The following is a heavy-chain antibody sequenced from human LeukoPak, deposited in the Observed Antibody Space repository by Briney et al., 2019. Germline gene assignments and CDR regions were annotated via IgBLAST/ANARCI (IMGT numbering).Heavy chain of an antibody. CDR3: AREKGDDGVDP. CDR2: INHSGST. CDR1: GGSFSGYY. J-gene: IGHJ5*02. Sequence: SETLSLTCAVYGGSFSGYYWSWIRQPPGKGLEWIGEINHSGSTNYNPSLKSRVAISVDKSENHISLKLTSVTAADTAVYYCAREKGDDGVDPWGQGTLVTVYS. D-gene: IGHD2-8*01. V-gene: IGHV4-34*01.